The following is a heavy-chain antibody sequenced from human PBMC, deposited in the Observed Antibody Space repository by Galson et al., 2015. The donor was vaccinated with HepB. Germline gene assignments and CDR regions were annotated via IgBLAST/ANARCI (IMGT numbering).Heavy chain of an antibody. Sequence: SLRLSCAASGFSFTRYAMTWVRQAPGKGLEWVSSITSSGGNSYYTDSVKGRFTVSRGNSKNTLLLQLNSLRAEDTAMYFCAKDGIMVANNPYHFQYWGQGTLVTVSS. CDR3: AKDGIMVANNPYHFQY. J-gene: IGHJ4*02. V-gene: IGHV3-23*01. D-gene: IGHD2-15*01. CDR2: ITSSGGNS. CDR1: GFSFTRYA.